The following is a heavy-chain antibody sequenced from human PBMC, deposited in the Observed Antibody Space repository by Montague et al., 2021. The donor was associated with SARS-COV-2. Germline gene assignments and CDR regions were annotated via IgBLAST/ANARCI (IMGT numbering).Heavy chain of an antibody. CDR3: ARDNYDYVWGSYRYIY. Sequence: SLRLSCAASGFTFSSYAMHWVRQAPGKGLEWVAVISYDGSNKYYADSXXGRFTISRDNSKNTLYLQMNSLRAEDTAVYYCARDNYDYVWGSYRYIYWGQGTLATVSS. CDR2: ISYDGSNK. D-gene: IGHD3-16*02. CDR1: GFTFSSYA. V-gene: IGHV3-30*04. J-gene: IGHJ4*02.